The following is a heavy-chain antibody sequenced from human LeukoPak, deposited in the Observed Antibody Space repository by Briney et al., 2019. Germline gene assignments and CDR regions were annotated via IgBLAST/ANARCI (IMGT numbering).Heavy chain of an antibody. CDR2: IYYSGST. Sequence: SETLSLTCTVSGGSISSYYWSWIRQPPGKGLEWIGYIYYSGSTNYNPSLKSRVTISVDTSKNQFSLKLSSVTAADTAVYYCARVAARTLYYYYYMDVWGKGTTVTVSS. J-gene: IGHJ6*03. V-gene: IGHV4-59*01. D-gene: IGHD6-13*01. CDR1: GGSISSYY. CDR3: ARVAARTLYYYYYMDV.